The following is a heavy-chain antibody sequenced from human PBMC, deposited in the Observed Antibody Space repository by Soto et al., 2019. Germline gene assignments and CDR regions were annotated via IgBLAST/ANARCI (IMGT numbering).Heavy chain of an antibody. CDR2: ISGSGGST. CDR3: AKDSYWNGAPN. D-gene: IGHD1-1*01. Sequence: GGSLRLSCASSRFTFSSYAMSWARQAPGKGLEWVSAISGSGGSTYYADSVKGRFTISRDNSKNTLYLQMNSLRAEDTAVYYCAKDSYWNGAPNWGQGTLVTGSS. CDR1: RFTFSSYA. V-gene: IGHV3-23*01. J-gene: IGHJ4*02.